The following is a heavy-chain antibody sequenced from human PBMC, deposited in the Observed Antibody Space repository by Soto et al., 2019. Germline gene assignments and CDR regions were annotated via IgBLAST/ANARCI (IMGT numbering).Heavy chain of an antibody. J-gene: IGHJ4*02. CDR1: GFTFSSYA. CDR3: AKIRNIVVVPRYYFDY. Sequence: EVQLLESGGCLVQPGGSLRLSCAASGFTFSSYAMSWVRQAPGKGRERVSAISGSGGSTYYADSVKGRFTISRDNTKNTLNLQMNSLRAEDTAVYYCAKIRNIVVVPRYYFDYWGQGTLVTVSS. V-gene: IGHV3-23*01. D-gene: IGHD2-2*01. CDR2: ISGSGGST.